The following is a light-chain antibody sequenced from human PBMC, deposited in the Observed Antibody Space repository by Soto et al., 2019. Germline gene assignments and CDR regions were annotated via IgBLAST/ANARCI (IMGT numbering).Light chain of an antibody. CDR3: KQYNSWPRT. J-gene: IGKJ1*01. Sequence: EIVMTQSPATLSVSPGERATLSCRASQSVSSNLAWYQQKPGQAPRLLIYGSSTRATGIPARVSGSRSGTEFTLTHNSLLSDDFAVYYCKQYNSWPRTFCQGAKVEVK. V-gene: IGKV3-15*01. CDR1: QSVSSN. CDR2: GSS.